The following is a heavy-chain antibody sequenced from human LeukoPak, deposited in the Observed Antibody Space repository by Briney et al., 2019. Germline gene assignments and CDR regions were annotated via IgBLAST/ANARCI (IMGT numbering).Heavy chain of an antibody. CDR2: VIPIFGTA. V-gene: IGHV1-69*05. CDR3: ARDNYAGANWFDP. D-gene: IGHD1-7*01. Sequence: SVKVSCKTSGYSFTDYYIHWVRQAPGQGLEWMGGVIPIFGTANYAQKFQGRVTITTDESTSTAYMELSSLRSEDTAVYYCARDNYAGANWFDPWGQGTLVTVSS. CDR1: GYSFTDYY. J-gene: IGHJ5*02.